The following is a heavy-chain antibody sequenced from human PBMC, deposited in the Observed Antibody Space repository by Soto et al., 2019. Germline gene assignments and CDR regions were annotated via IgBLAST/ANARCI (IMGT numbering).Heavy chain of an antibody. CDR3: ARGGHDILTAYLGMDV. CDR2: IYYSGST. V-gene: IGHV4-31*03. Sequence: SETLSLTCTVSGGSISSGGYYWSWIRQHPGKGLEWIGYIYYSGSTYYNPSLKSRVTISVDTSKNQFSLKLSSVTAADTAVYYCARGGHDILTAYLGMDVWGQGTTVTVSS. J-gene: IGHJ6*02. D-gene: IGHD3-9*01. CDR1: GGSISSGGYY.